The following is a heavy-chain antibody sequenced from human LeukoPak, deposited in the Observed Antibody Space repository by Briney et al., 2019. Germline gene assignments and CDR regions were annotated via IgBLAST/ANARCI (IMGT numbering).Heavy chain of an antibody. Sequence: SETLSLTCAVYGGSFSGYYWSWIRQPPGKGLEWIGEINHSGSTNYNPSLKSRVTISVDTSKNQFSLKLSSVTPEDTAVYYCARETEIGQWLIDYWGQGTLVTVSS. CDR1: GGSFSGYY. D-gene: IGHD6-19*01. CDR2: INHSGST. V-gene: IGHV4-34*01. J-gene: IGHJ4*02. CDR3: ARETEIGQWLIDY.